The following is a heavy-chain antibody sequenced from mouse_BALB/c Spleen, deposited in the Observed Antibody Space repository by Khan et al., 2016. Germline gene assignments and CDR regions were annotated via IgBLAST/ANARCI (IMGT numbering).Heavy chain of an antibody. CDR1: GFTFNTNA. CDR3: VSCDY. Sequence: EVQLVETGGGLVQPKGSLKFSCAASGFTFNTNAMHWVRQAPGKGLEWVARIRTKSNKYETYHADSVKDRFTNSRDDSQSMLYLQMNNLKTEDTAMYYCVSCDYWGQGTTLTVSS. J-gene: IGHJ2*01. CDR2: IRTKSNKYET. V-gene: IGHV10S3*01.